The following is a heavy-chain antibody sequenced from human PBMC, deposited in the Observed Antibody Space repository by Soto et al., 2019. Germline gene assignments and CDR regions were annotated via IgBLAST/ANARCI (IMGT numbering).Heavy chain of an antibody. Sequence: QVQLVESGGGVVQPGRSLRLSCAASGFTFSSYGMHWVRQAPGKGLEWVAVIWYDGSNKYYADSVKGRFTISRANCKNTMYLQMNSLRAEDTAVYYCARGAVDIVATQEYWGQGTLVTVS. J-gene: IGHJ4*02. CDR2: IWYDGSNK. CDR3: ARGAVDIVATQEY. CDR1: GFTFSSYG. D-gene: IGHD5-12*01. V-gene: IGHV3-33*01.